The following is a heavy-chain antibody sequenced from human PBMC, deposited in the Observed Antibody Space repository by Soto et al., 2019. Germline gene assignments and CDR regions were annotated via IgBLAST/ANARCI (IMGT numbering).Heavy chain of an antibody. D-gene: IGHD6-13*01. CDR3: ASALAAAGGNYYYYYYMDG. V-gene: IGHV1-8*01. J-gene: IGHJ6*03. Sequence: QVQLVQSGAEVKKPGASVKVSCKASGYTFTSYDINWVRQATGQGLEWMGWMNPNSGNTGYAQKFQGRVTMTRNTSISTAYMELSSLRSEDTAVYYCASALAAAGGNYYYYYYMDGWGKGTTVTVSS. CDR2: MNPNSGNT. CDR1: GYTFTSYD.